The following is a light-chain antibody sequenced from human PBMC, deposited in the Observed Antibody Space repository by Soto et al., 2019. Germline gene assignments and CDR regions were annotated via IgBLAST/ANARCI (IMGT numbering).Light chain of an antibody. CDR3: SSHTSSGSLV. J-gene: IGLJ1*01. Sequence: QSLPTQPASMSACPGQSITISCTGNSSDVGGYQDVCWYQQCPRKAPKVPIYGFSNRPSGVSNRFSGSKSGTTPSLTFSGLQAEDEADYYCSSHTSSGSLVFGTGTKVTVL. CDR1: SSDVGGYQD. V-gene: IGLV2-14*01. CDR2: GFS.